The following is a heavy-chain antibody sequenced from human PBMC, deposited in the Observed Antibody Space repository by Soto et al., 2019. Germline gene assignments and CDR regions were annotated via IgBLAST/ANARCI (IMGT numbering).Heavy chain of an antibody. CDR3: ARDPNDSSGYYLHYYFDY. V-gene: IGHV1-69*08. D-gene: IGHD3-22*01. CDR1: GGTFSSYT. Sequence: QVQLVQSGAEVKKPGSSVKVSCKASGGTFSSYTISWVRQAPGQGLEWMGRIIPILGIANYAQKFQGRVTINADKSTSTAYMELSSLRSEDTAVYYCARDPNDSSGYYLHYYFDYWGQGTLVTVSS. J-gene: IGHJ4*02. CDR2: IIPILGIA.